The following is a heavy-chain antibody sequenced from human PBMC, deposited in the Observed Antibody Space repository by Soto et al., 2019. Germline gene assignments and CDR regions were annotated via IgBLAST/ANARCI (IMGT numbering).Heavy chain of an antibody. Sequence: QVRLVQSGAEVKKPGSSVKVSCKASGGTFSSYAISWVRQAPGQGLEWMGGIIPIFGTANYAQKFQGRVTSTADESTSTAYMELSSLRSEHTAVYYCARGRAWHDSPQLDPWGQGTLVTVSS. CDR2: IIPIFGTA. V-gene: IGHV1-69*12. CDR1: GGTFSSYA. CDR3: ARGRAWHDSPQLDP. J-gene: IGHJ5*02. D-gene: IGHD1-1*01.